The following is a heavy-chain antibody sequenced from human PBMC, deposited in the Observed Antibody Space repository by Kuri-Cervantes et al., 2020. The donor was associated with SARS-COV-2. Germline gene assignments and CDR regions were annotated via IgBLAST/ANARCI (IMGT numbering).Heavy chain of an antibody. CDR1: GDTFSSYA. V-gene: IGHV1-69*13. D-gene: IGHD2-2*02. CDR2: IIPIFGTA. Sequence: SVKVSCKASGDTFSSYAISWVRQAPGQGLEWMGRIIPIFGTANYAQIFQGRVTITADESTSTAYMELSSLRAEDTAVYYCARDAGSNLPAAIVLLSAIDIWGQGTTVTVSS. J-gene: IGHJ3*02. CDR3: ARDAGSNLPAAIVLLSAIDI.